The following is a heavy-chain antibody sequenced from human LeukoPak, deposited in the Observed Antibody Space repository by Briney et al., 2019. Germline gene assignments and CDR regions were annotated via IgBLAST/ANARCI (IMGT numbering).Heavy chain of an antibody. CDR3: ARSLEDAFDI. CDR1: GGSFSGYY. CDR2: INHSGST. Sequence: SETLSLTCVVYGGSFSGYYWSWIRQPPGKGLEWIGEINHSGSTNYNPSLKSRVTISVDTSKNQFSLKLSFVTAADTAVYYCARSLEDAFDIWGQGTMVTVSS. V-gene: IGHV4-34*01. D-gene: IGHD5-24*01. J-gene: IGHJ3*02.